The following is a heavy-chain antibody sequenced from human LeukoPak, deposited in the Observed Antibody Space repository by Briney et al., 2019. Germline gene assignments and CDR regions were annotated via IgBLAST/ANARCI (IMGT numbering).Heavy chain of an antibody. Sequence: SETLSLTCTVSGGSIRSYYWSWIRQPPGKGLEWIGYIYYSGSTNYNPSLKSRVTISVDTSKNQFYLKLSSVTAADTAVYYCATNAAAALFDYWGQGTLVTVSS. CDR1: GGSIRSYY. J-gene: IGHJ4*02. CDR2: IYYSGST. D-gene: IGHD6-13*01. CDR3: ATNAAAALFDY. V-gene: IGHV4-59*01.